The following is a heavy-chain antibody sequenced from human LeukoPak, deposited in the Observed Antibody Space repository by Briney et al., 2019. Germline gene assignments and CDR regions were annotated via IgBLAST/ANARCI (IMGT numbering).Heavy chain of an antibody. D-gene: IGHD3-22*01. CDR2: VSGSGGST. J-gene: IGHJ4*02. Sequence: PGGSLKLSCVVSGITLANYGMSWVRQAPGKGLEWVAGVSGSGGSTYYADSVKGRFTISRDNPKNTLYLQMNSLRAEDTAVYFCAKRGVVIRVILVGFHKEAYYFDSWGQGALVTVSS. V-gene: IGHV3-23*01. CDR1: GITLANYG. CDR3: AKRGVVIRVILVGFHKEAYYFDS.